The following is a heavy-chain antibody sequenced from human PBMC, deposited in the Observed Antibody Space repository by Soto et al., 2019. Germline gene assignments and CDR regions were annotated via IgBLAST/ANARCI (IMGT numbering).Heavy chain of an antibody. D-gene: IGHD4-17*01. CDR2: IKQDGSEK. Sequence: PGGSLRLSCAASGFTFSSYWMSWVRQAPGKGLEWVANIKQDGSEKYYVDSVKGRFTISRDNAKNSLYLQMNSLRAEDTAVYYCARVKEDYGDFFDYWGQGTMVTVYS. CDR3: ARVKEDYGDFFDY. CDR1: GFTFSSYW. V-gene: IGHV3-7*03. J-gene: IGHJ4*02.